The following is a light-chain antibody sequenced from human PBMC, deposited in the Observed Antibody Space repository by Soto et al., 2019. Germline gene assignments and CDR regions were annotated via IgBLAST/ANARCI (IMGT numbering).Light chain of an antibody. CDR2: KAS. J-gene: IGKJ1*01. V-gene: IGKV1-5*03. CDR3: QQYHRYST. CDR1: QSISSW. Sequence: DIQMTQSPSTLSASVGDRVTITCRASQSISSWLAWYQQKPGKAPNLLIYKASSLESGVPSRFSGSASGTEFTLTISSLQPDDFATYYCQQYHRYSTFGQGTKVDNK.